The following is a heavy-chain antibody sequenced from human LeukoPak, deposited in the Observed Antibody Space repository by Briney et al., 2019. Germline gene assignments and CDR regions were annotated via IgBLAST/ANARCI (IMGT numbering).Heavy chain of an antibody. Sequence: GGSLRLSCAASGFTFSSYAMHWVRQAPGKGLEWVAVISYDGSNKYYADSVKGRFTISRDNSKNTLYLQMNSLRAEDTAVYYGARDRWELLGWFDPWGQGTLVTISS. V-gene: IGHV3-30-3*01. CDR1: GFTFSSYA. CDR3: ARDRWELLGWFDP. J-gene: IGHJ5*02. D-gene: IGHD1-26*01. CDR2: ISYDGSNK.